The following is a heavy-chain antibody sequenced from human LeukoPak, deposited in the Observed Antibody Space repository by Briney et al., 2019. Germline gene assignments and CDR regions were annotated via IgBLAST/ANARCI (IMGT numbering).Heavy chain of an antibody. D-gene: IGHD3-22*01. V-gene: IGHV3-23*01. CDR1: VFTSTSNA. CDR3: AKYAYYYDSSGYYYGGYYFDY. Sequence: GGSLRLSCVASVFTSTSNAICWVRQAPGEGLEWVSPISGSGGRTNYADTVKGGFTISRDNSKNTLYLKMNSLRAEDRAVYYCAKYAYYYDSSGYYYGGYYFDYWGQGTLVTVSS. J-gene: IGHJ4*02. CDR2: ISGSGGRT.